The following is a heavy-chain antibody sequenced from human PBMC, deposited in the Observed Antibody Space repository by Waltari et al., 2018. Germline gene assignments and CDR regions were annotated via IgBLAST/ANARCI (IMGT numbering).Heavy chain of an antibody. D-gene: IGHD1-1*01. CDR2: MSYNGAT. J-gene: IGHJ3*01. V-gene: IGHV4-39*01. CDR1: GGSITSNRHY. CDR3: ATYLGASLGTAAFDV. Sequence: QLQLQESGPGLVTPSETLSLTCSVPGGSITSNRHYWGCIRQPPGQGLAGIGTMSYNGATYSSPSLKSRVTISRDTSKNQLSLKLGSVTAADTAVYYCATYLGASLGTAAFDVWGQGTMVTVSS.